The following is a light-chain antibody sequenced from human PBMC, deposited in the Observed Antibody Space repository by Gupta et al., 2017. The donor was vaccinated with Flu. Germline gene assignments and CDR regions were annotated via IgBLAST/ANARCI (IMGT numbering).Light chain of an antibody. CDR2: GAS. Sequence: EVVMTQSQATLSVSPGERATLSCRASQSVSSNSAWYQQQPGQAPRLIIYGASTRATGIPARFSGSGSGTEFTLTISSLQSEDFAVYYCQQYNNWPRTFGPGTKVDIK. V-gene: IGKV3-15*01. J-gene: IGKJ3*01. CDR1: QSVSSN. CDR3: QQYNNWPRT.